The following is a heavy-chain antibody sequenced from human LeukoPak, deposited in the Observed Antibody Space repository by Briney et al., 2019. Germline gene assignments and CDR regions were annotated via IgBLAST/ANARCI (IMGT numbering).Heavy chain of an antibody. CDR3: ATGIVVVITFDY. Sequence: KAGGSLRLSCAASGFTFRSYSMSWVRQAPGKGLEWVSSISSSSSYIYYADSVKGRFTISRDNAKNSLYLQMNSLRAEDTAVYYCATGIVVVITFDYWGQGTLVTVSS. CDR1: GFTFRSYS. V-gene: IGHV3-21*01. D-gene: IGHD3-22*01. J-gene: IGHJ4*02. CDR2: ISSSSSYI.